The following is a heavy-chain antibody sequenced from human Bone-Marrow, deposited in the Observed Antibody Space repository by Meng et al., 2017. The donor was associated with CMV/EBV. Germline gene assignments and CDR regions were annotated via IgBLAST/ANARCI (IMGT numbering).Heavy chain of an antibody. CDR3: ARVAPLEPDQLLYEGITGTHRYYYYYGMDV. CDR2: INPNSGGT. Sequence: ASVKVSCKASGGTFSSYAISWVRQAPGQGLEWMGWINPNSGGTNYAQKFQGRVTMTRDTSISTAYMELSRLRSDDMAVYYCARVAPLEPDQLLYEGITGTHRYYYYYGMDVWGRGTTVTVSS. J-gene: IGHJ6*02. CDR1: GGTFSSYA. D-gene: IGHD2-2*02. V-gene: IGHV1-2*02.